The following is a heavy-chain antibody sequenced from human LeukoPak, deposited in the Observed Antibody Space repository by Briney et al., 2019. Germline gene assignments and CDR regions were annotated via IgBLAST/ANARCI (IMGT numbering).Heavy chain of an antibody. D-gene: IGHD6-19*01. Sequence: PGGSLRLSCAASGFTFSSYGMHWVRQAPGKGLELVAVISYDGSNKYYADSVKGRFTISRDNSKNTLYLQMNSLRAEDTAVYYCAKERQWLGTTSFDYWGQGTLVTVSS. CDR1: GFTFSSYG. CDR3: AKERQWLGTTSFDY. J-gene: IGHJ4*02. V-gene: IGHV3-30*18. CDR2: ISYDGSNK.